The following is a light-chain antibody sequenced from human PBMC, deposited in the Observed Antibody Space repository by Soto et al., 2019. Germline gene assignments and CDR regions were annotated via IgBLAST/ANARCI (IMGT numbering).Light chain of an antibody. CDR3: QQYGSSPQT. CDR1: QSVSSSY. Sequence: IGFTQSPGTLSFSPGERATPSCRSSQSVSSSYLAWYQQKPGQAPRLLIYGASSRATGIPDRFSGSGSGTDFTLTISRLEPEDFAVYYCQQYGSSPQTFGQGTKVDIK. V-gene: IGKV3-20*01. J-gene: IGKJ1*01. CDR2: GAS.